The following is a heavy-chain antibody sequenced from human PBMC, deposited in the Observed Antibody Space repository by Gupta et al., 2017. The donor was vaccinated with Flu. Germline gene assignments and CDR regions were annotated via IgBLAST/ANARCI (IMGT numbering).Heavy chain of an antibody. CDR2: ISDEGTSK. Sequence: RQAPGKGLEWVSVISDEGTSKYYTDSVKGRFTISKDNLKNTLYLEMNSLRADDTAVYYCARDSWSSSSRAFDIWGQGTMVTVSS. D-gene: IGHD6-6*01. J-gene: IGHJ3*02. V-gene: IGHV3-30-3*01. CDR3: ARDSWSSSSRAFDI.